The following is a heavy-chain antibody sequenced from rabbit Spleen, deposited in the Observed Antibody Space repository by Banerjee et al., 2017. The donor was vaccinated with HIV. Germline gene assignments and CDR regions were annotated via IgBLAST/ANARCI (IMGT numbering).Heavy chain of an antibody. J-gene: IGHJ4*01. CDR3: ARDVADGSRGDFNL. D-gene: IGHD1-1*01. V-gene: IGHV1S45*01. Sequence: LEESGGGLVKPGGTLTLTCTVSGFSFSSNWICWVRQAPGKGLEWIACIYAGNSGSTYYASWAKGRFTGSKTSSTTVTLQLNSLTAADTATYFCARDVADGSRGDFNLWGQGTLVTVS. CDR2: IYAGNSGST. CDR1: GFSFSSNW.